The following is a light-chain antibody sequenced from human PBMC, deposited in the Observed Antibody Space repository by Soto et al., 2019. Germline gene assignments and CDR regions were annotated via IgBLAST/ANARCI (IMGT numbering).Light chain of an antibody. CDR1: QSVSNN. CDR2: GAS. V-gene: IGKV3-15*01. CDR3: HQYDDWPPGYT. Sequence: EIVMTQSPATRSVSPGERATLSCRASQSVSNNLAWYQQRLGQAPRLLIHGASTRATGIPARFGGSGSGTEFTLTISSLQSEDFALYYCHQYDDWPPGYTFGQGTKVDIK. J-gene: IGKJ2*01.